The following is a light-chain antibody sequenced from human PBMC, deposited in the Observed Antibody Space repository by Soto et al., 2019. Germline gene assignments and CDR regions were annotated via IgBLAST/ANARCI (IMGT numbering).Light chain of an antibody. CDR3: GTWDSSLSAV. V-gene: IGLV1-51*01. CDR2: DNN. Sequence: QSVLTQPPSVSAAPGQTVTISCSGSSSNIGSNYVSWYQHLPGTAPKLLIYDNNKRPSGIPDRFSGSQSGTSATLGITGLQTGDEADYYCGTWDSSLSAVFGGGTKHTVL. J-gene: IGLJ2*01. CDR1: SSNIGSNY.